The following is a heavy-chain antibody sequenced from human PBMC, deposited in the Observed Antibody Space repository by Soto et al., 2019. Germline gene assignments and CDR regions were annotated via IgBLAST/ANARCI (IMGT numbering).Heavy chain of an antibody. Sequence: SETLSLTCAVSGGSISSGGYSWSWIRQPPGKGLEWIGYIYHSGSTYYNPSLKSRITISIDRSKNQLSLKLSSATAADTAVYYCARGMTTVTTLDYWGQGTQVTVSS. CDR2: IYHSGST. V-gene: IGHV4-30-2*01. CDR3: ARGMTTVTTLDY. CDR1: GGSISSGGYS. J-gene: IGHJ4*02. D-gene: IGHD4-4*01.